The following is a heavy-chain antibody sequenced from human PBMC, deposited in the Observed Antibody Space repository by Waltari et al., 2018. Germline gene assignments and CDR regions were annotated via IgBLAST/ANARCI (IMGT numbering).Heavy chain of an antibody. CDR3: ARDSNGSGRPFDY. CDR1: VVSVSSSY. J-gene: IGHJ4*02. D-gene: IGHD3-10*01. V-gene: IGHV4-4*07. Sequence: QVQLQESGPGLGRPSETLSLISPVSVVSVSSSYWSWIRQPAGQGLEWIGRFYYGGTNNYSPSLKSRVTMSVDTSKKQFSLELTSVTAADTAVYYCARDSNGSGRPFDYWGQGTLVTVSS. CDR2: FYYGGTN.